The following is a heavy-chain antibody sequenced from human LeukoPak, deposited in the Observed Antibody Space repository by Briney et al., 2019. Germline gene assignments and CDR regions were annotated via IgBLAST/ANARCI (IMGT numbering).Heavy chain of an antibody. CDR1: GFTFSDYY. CDR3: AREMGSTWNVPMDY. Sequence: GSLRLSCAASGFTFSDYYMSWVRQAPGKGLEWVAYVSDSGSTRYSDSVRGRFTVSRDDAKSSLFLQMNSLRAEDTAVYYCAREMGSTWNVPMDYWGQGTLVTVSS. V-gene: IGHV3-11*01. D-gene: IGHD6-13*01. CDR2: VSDSGSTR. J-gene: IGHJ4*02.